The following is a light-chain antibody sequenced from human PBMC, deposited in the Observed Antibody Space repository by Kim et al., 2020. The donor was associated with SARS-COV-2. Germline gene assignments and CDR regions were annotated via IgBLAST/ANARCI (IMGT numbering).Light chain of an antibody. CDR1: EDIRKS. CDR3: LQHHLYPLT. V-gene: IGKV1-17*02. Sequence: ASVGDGITITCRAGEDIRKSVAWYQRKPGKAPTRLVFEASTLEGGAPPRFSASGSGTQFALIINNLQPEDSATYFCLQHHLYPLTFGGGTKVDIK. CDR2: EAS. J-gene: IGKJ4*02.